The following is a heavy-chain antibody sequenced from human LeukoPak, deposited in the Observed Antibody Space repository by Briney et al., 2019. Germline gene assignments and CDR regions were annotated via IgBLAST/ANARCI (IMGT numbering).Heavy chain of an antibody. D-gene: IGHD2-2*01. V-gene: IGHV3-30*02. J-gene: IGHJ4*02. CDR1: GFTFSSYG. CDR2: IRYDGSNK. CDR3: AKEVVPAVQGDY. Sequence: GGSLRLSCAASGFTFSSYGMHWVRQAPGKGLEWVAFIRYDGSNKYYADSVKGRFTISRDNSKNTLYLQMNSLRAEDTAVYYCAKEVVPAVQGDYWGQGTLVTVSS.